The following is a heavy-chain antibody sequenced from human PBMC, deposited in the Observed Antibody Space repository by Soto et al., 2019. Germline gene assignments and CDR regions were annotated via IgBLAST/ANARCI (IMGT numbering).Heavy chain of an antibody. CDR3: XXXXXXXXQMPYYYMDV. CDR2: INWNSADI. V-gene: IGHV3-9*01. CDR1: GFTFDEYT. J-gene: IGHJ6*03. D-gene: IGHD2-2*01. Sequence: EVQLVESGGGLVQPGRSLKLSCAASGFTFDEYTMHWVRQAPGKGLEWVSGINWNSADIGYADSVKGRFAISRDNAKXXXXXXXXXXXXXXXXXXXXXXXXXXXXQMPYYYMDVWGKGTTVTVSS.